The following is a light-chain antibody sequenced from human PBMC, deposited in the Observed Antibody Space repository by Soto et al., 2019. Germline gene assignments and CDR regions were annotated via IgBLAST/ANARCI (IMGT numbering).Light chain of an antibody. CDR3: HSRA. J-gene: IGKJ5*01. Sequence: DIQLTQTPSTLSASAGDGVTLTCRASQTIGRWLSWYQQKPERAPKLLIYDASTLESGVPSRFSGSGSDTEFTLTIRDLQPDDFAQYCDHSRAFGQGTRLEI. CDR1: QTIGRW. V-gene: IGKV1-5*01. CDR2: DAS.